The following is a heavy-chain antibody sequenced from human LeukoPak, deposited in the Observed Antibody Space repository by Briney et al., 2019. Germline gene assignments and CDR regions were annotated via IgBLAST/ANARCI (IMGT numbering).Heavy chain of an antibody. V-gene: IGHV3-23*01. D-gene: IGHD3-22*01. J-gene: IGHJ4*02. CDR1: GFTFSSYA. CDR3: ARNYDTSALYYFDY. CDR2: VYGSGANT. Sequence: PGGSLRLSCAASGFTFSSYAMSWVRQAPGKGLEWVSGVYGSGANTYYADSVKGRFTISRDNPKNTLYLQMNSLRAEDTAVYYCARNYDTSALYYFDYWGQGTLVTVAS.